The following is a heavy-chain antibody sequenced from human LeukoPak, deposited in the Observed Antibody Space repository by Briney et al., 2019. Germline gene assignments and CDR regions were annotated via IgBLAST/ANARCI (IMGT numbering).Heavy chain of an antibody. V-gene: IGHV1-69*13. J-gene: IGHJ3*02. Sequence: GASVKVSCKASGGTFSSYAISWVRQAPGQGLEWMGGIIPIFGTANYAQKFQGRVTITADESTSTAYMELSSLRSEDTAVYYRARGVKKMATRSGAAFDIWGQGTMVTVSS. CDR1: GGTFSSYA. D-gene: IGHD5-24*01. CDR2: IIPIFGTA. CDR3: ARGVKKMATRSGAAFDI.